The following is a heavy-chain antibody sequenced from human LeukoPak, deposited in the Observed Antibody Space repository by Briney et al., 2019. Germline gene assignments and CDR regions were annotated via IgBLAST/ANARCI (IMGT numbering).Heavy chain of an antibody. CDR3: AVNCGGDCPGSWY. CDR1: GFTFSDYY. J-gene: IGHJ4*02. CDR2: ISSSGSTI. Sequence: GGSLRLSCAASGFTFSDYYMSWIRLAPGKGLEWVSYISSSGSTIYYADSVKGRFTISGDNAKNSLYLQMNSLRADDTAVYYCAVNCGGDCPGSWYWGQGTLVTVSS. D-gene: IGHD2-21*01. V-gene: IGHV3-11*04.